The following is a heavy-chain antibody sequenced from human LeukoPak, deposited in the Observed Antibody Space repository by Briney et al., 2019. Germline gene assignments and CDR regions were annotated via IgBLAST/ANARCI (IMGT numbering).Heavy chain of an antibody. CDR1: DFSLSSFW. V-gene: IGHV3-7*03. Sequence: QTGGSLRLSCAASDFSLSSFWMSWVRQAPGKGLEWVANIKRDGSDKNYVDPVKGRFTISRDNAKNSLYLQMNSLRAEDTAVYYCATGGGVKLRFPFDPTFSFDYWGQGTLVTVSS. CDR2: IKRDGSDK. D-gene: IGHD3-3*01. CDR3: ATGGGVKLRFPFDPTFSFDY. J-gene: IGHJ4*02.